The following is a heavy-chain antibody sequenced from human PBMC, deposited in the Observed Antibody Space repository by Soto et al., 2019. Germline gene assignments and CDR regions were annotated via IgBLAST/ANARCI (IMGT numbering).Heavy chain of an antibody. V-gene: IGHV4-34*01. CDR2: INHSGST. CDR3: ARGCSGTTVVTYRDFDL. CDR1: GGSFSGYY. J-gene: IGHJ2*01. D-gene: IGHD4-17*01. Sequence: QVQLQQWGAGLLKPSETLSLTCAVYGGSFSGYYWSWIRQPPGKGLEWIGEINHSGSTNYNPSLKSRVTIAVDTSKNQFSLKLSSVTAADTAVYYCARGCSGTTVVTYRDFDLWGRGTLVTVSS.